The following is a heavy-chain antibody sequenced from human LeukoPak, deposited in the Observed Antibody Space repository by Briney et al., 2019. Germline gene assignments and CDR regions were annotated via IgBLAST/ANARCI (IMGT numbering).Heavy chain of an antibody. D-gene: IGHD3-16*01. Sequence: GESLKISCKGSGYSFTSYWIGWVRQMPGKGLEWMGIMYPLNSDTRYKPSFEGQVTMSADRSINTAYLQWSSLEASDTAIYYCATTRGGNYHWDYWGQGTLVTVSS. CDR2: MYPLNSDT. CDR3: ATTRGGNYHWDY. V-gene: IGHV5-51*01. J-gene: IGHJ4*02. CDR1: GYSFTSYW.